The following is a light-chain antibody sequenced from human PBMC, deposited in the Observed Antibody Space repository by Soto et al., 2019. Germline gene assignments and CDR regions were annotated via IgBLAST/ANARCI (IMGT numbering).Light chain of an antibody. CDR3: QQSYTTPLT. J-gene: IGKJ4*01. CDR1: QTSSGY. CDR2: AAS. Sequence: DIQMTQSPSSLSASLVYRFTITCLASQTSSGYLNWYQQKPGKAPELLIYAASYLGNGVPSRFSGSGSGTYFTLTISSLQPEDLATYYCQQSYTTPLTFGGGTKV. V-gene: IGKV1-39*01.